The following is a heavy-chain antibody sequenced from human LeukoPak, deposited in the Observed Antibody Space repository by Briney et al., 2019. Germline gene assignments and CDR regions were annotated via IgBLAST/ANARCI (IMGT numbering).Heavy chain of an antibody. Sequence: SETLSLTCAVSGGSINNYYWSWIRQPPGKGLEWIGYIYDSGSTNYNPSLQSRVTTSLDTSKNQVSLELSSVTAADTAVYYCARASAGYYGSGSYYNLNPWGQGTLVTVSS. V-gene: IGHV4-59*01. CDR2: IYDSGST. CDR3: ARASAGYYGSGSYYNLNP. J-gene: IGHJ5*02. D-gene: IGHD3-10*01. CDR1: GGSINNYY.